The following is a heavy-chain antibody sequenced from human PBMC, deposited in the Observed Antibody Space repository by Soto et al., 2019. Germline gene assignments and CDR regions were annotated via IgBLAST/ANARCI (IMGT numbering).Heavy chain of an antibody. V-gene: IGHV3-23*01. J-gene: IGHJ4*02. CDR3: VNPRGGYCSGGSCYVTDY. Sequence: EVHLLDFGGGLVQPGGSLILSCAASGFTFSSYAMNWVRQAPGKGLEWVSGISGTGGGTNYAESVKGRFTISRDNSQNTLYLQMESLRAKDTAVYYCVNPRGGYCSGGSCYVTDYWGQGTLVTVSS. D-gene: IGHD2-15*01. CDR2: ISGTGGGT. CDR1: GFTFSSYA.